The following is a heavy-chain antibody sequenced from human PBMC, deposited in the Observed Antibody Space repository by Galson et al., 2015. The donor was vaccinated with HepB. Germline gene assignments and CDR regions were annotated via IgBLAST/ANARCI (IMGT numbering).Heavy chain of an antibody. CDR1: GFTFSSYW. CDR2: IKQDGSEK. Sequence: SLRLSCAASGFTFSSYWMSWVRQAPGKGLEWVANIKQDGSEKYYVDSVKGRFTISRDNAKNSLYLQMNSLRAEDTAVYYCASGARDLAAAGTASHPWGQGTLVTVSS. J-gene: IGHJ5*02. V-gene: IGHV3-7*01. CDR3: ASGARDLAAAGTASHP. D-gene: IGHD6-13*01.